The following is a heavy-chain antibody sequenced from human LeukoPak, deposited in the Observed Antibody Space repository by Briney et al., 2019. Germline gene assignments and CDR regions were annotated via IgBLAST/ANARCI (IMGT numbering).Heavy chain of an antibody. Sequence: PGGSLRLSCAASGFIFSNAWMSWVRQAPGKGLEWVAHIKHDASDKYYVDSVKGRLTISRDNAKNSLYLPMNSLRAEDTAVYYCARTSKYSFDIWGQGTMVTVSS. V-gene: IGHV3-7*04. D-gene: IGHD2/OR15-2a*01. J-gene: IGHJ3*02. CDR1: GFIFSNAW. CDR2: IKHDASDK. CDR3: ARTSKYSFDI.